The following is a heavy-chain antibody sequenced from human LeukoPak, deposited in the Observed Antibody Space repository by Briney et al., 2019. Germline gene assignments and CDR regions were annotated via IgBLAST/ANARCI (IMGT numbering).Heavy chain of an antibody. CDR1: GLTFTNYN. CDR2: ISTSSVYK. CDR3: ARDDLRDEGFDV. Sequence: GGSLRLSCSASGLTFTNYNMNWFRQAPGKGLEWVSSISTSSVYKHYADSVKGRFTISRDSATNSVYLQMNSLRAEDTAFYYCARDDLRDEGFDVWGQGTMVTVSS. J-gene: IGHJ3*01. V-gene: IGHV3-21*04.